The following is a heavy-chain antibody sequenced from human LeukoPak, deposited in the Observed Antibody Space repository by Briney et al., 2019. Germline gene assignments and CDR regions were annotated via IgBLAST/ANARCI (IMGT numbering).Heavy chain of an antibody. V-gene: IGHV1-2*02. D-gene: IGHD2-2*03. CDR1: GYTFTSYD. Sequence: ASVKVSCKASGYTFTSYDINWVRQAPGQGLEWMGWINPNSGGTNYAQKFQGRVTMTRDTSISTAYMELSRLRSDDTAVYYCARGLDIVVVPAATPYNWFDPWGQGTLVTVSS. J-gene: IGHJ5*02. CDR2: INPNSGGT. CDR3: ARGLDIVVVPAATPYNWFDP.